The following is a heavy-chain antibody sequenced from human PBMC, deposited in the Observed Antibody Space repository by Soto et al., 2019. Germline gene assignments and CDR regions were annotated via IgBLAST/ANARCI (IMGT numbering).Heavy chain of an antibody. CDR3: AKDGYSYGYYYYYGMDV. Sequence: EVQLLESGGGLVQPGGSLRLSCAASGFTFSSYAMSWVRQAPGKGLEWVSAIRGSGGSTYYADSVKGRFTISRDNSKNTLYLQMNSLRAEDTAVYYCAKDGYSYGYYYYYGMDVWGQGTTVTVSS. CDR2: IRGSGGST. D-gene: IGHD5-18*01. CDR1: GFTFSSYA. J-gene: IGHJ6*02. V-gene: IGHV3-23*01.